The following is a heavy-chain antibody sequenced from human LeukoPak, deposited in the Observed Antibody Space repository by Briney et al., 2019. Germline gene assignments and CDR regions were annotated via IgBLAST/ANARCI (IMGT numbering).Heavy chain of an antibody. J-gene: IGHJ4*02. CDR1: GGTFISYN. D-gene: IGHD5-24*01. Sequence: SVKVSCKASGGTFISYNINWVRQAPGQGLEWRGGIIPIFGVANYTQNFRGRGTITSAESTSTAYMELSSLRSEDTAMYYCARGSVDMATSTWDGVDYWGQGTLVTVSS. V-gene: IGHV1-69*13. CDR3: ARGSVDMATSTWDGVDY. CDR2: IIPIFGVA.